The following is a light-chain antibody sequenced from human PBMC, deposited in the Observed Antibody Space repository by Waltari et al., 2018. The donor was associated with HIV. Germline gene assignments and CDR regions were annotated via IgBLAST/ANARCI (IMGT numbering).Light chain of an antibody. J-gene: IGLJ2*01. V-gene: IGLV1-40*01. CDR3: QSYDSSLTMV. Sequence: QSVLTQPPSVSGAPGPRVTISCPGGSSNIGAGYDVHWYQRLPGTAPKRLIFATINRPSGVPDRFSGSSSGTSASLAITGLQAEDEADYYCQSYDSSLTMVFGGGTKVTVL. CDR1: SSNIGAGYD. CDR2: ATI.